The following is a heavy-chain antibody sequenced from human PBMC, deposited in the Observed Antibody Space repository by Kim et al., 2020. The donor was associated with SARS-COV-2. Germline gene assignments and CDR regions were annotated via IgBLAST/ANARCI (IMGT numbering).Heavy chain of an antibody. J-gene: IGHJ4*02. CDR3: ARESRRDFDY. Sequence: TIYYADAVKGRFTISRDNAKNSLYLQMNSLRAEDTAVYYCARESRRDFDYWGQGTLVTVSS. CDR2: TI. V-gene: IGHV3-48*03.